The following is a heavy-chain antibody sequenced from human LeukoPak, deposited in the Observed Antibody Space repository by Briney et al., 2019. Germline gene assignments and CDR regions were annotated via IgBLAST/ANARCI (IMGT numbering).Heavy chain of an antibody. CDR2: IKQDGSEK. J-gene: IGHJ4*02. CDR3: ARARGGYDFDY. Sequence: GGSLRLSCAASGFTFGGYWMSWVRQAPGKGLEWVANIKQDGSEKYYVDSVKGRFTISRDNAKNSLYLQMNSLRAEDTAVYYCARARGGYDFDYWGQGTLVTVSS. D-gene: IGHD5-12*01. CDR1: GFTFGGYW. V-gene: IGHV3-7*01.